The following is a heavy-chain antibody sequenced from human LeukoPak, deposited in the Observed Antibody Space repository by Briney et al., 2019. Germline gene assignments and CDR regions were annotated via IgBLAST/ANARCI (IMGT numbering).Heavy chain of an antibody. D-gene: IGHD3-16*01. Sequence: GASVKVSCKASGYTFTSYGISWVRQAPGQGLEWMGWTSAYNGNTNYAQKLQGRVTMTTDTSTSTAYMELRSLRSDDTAVYYCARVGPAHYYYYMDVWGKGTTVTVSS. CDR2: TSAYNGNT. CDR3: ARVGPAHYYYYMDV. V-gene: IGHV1-18*01. CDR1: GYTFTSYG. J-gene: IGHJ6*03.